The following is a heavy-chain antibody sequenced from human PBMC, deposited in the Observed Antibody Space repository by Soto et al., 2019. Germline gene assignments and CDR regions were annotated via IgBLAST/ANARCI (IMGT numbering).Heavy chain of an antibody. D-gene: IGHD5-18*01. J-gene: IGHJ4*02. CDR3: ASLVDTAMVTGYFDY. V-gene: IGHV1-69*06. CDR2: IIPIFGTA. Sequence: QVQLVQSGAEVKKPGSSVMVSCKASGGTFSSYAISWVRQAPGQGLEWMGGIIPIFGTANYAQKFQGRVTITADKSTSTAYMELSSLRSEDTAVYYCASLVDTAMVTGYFDYWGQGTLVTVSS. CDR1: GGTFSSYA.